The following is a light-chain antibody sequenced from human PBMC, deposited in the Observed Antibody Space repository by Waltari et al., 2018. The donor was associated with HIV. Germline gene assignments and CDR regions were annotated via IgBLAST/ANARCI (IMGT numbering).Light chain of an antibody. CDR2: KAS. V-gene: IGKV1-5*03. CDR3: QQYNSYSFT. J-gene: IGKJ3*01. Sequence: DIQMTQSPPTLSASVRDRVTITCRASQGISSWLAWYQQKPGKAPKLLIYKASSLESGVPSRFSGSGSGTEFSLTISSLQPDDFATYYCQQYNSYSFTFGPGTKVDI. CDR1: QGISSW.